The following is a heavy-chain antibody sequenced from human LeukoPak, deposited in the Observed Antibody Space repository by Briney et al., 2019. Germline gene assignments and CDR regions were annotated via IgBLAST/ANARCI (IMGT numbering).Heavy chain of an antibody. D-gene: IGHD2-2*01. CDR2: INPSGRT. CDR1: GGSFSGYY. V-gene: IGHV4-34*01. CDR3: ARVTSGVVEPHTRGDYFDF. Sequence: PSETLSLTCAVYGGSFSGYYWSGIRQPPGKGLEWMGEINPSGRTNYIPSLKSHATISVDTPKNQSPLKWRSVTDAATAVYYCARVTSGVVEPHTRGDYFDFWGQGTLVTVSS. J-gene: IGHJ4*02.